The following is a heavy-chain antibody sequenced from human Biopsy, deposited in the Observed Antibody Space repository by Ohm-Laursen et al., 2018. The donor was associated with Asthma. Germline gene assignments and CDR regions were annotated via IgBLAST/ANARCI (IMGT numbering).Heavy chain of an antibody. J-gene: IGHJ6*02. Sequence: SDTLSLTCGVYRGSLRVYVGSWIRQPPGKGLKWIGESNQGGSPTFNPSLKSRVTISRDTSKNQLSLKLRSVTAADTAAYYCASGPEWYGLDVWGQGTTVTVSS. V-gene: IGHV4-34*01. CDR1: RGSLRVYV. D-gene: IGHD3-3*01. CDR2: SNQGGSP. CDR3: ASGPEWYGLDV.